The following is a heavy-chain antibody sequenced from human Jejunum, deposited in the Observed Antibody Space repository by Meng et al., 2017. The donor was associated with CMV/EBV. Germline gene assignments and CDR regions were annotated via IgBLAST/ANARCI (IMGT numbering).Heavy chain of an antibody. CDR3: IRDEFWSGHAGPGGERPDY. Sequence: MSCVRQAAGKGLEWVSFLGRKALGGTTEYVAPVEGRISISSDESKSIVYLQMNSLKSEDTGVYYCIRDEFWSGHAGPGGERPDYWGQGTLVTVSS. V-gene: IGHV3-49*02. D-gene: IGHD3-3*01. CDR2: LGRKALGGTT. J-gene: IGHJ4*02.